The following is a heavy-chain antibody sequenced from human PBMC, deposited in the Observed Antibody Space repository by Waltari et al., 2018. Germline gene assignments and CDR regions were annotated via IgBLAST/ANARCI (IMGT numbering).Heavy chain of an antibody. CDR3: AKDPSSGYFDY. D-gene: IGHD6-25*01. Sequence: EVQLLESGGGLVQPGGSLRLSCAASGFTFSSYAMRWVRQASGKGREWVLAMSGSGGITYYADAGKGRVTISRDNSKNTLYLQMNSLRAEDTAVYYCAKDPSSGYFDYWGQGTLVTVSS. CDR1: GFTFSSYA. V-gene: IGHV3-23*01. J-gene: IGHJ4*02. CDR2: MSGSGGIT.